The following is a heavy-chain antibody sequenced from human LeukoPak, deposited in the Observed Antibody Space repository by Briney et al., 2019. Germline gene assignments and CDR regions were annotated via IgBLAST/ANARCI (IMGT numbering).Heavy chain of an antibody. J-gene: IGHJ4*02. D-gene: IGHD3-22*01. CDR1: GGSISSYF. Sequence: SETLSLTCTVSGGSISSYFWSWIRQPPGKGLEYIGYIYYNGGTDYNPSLRSRVTISVDTSKNQFSLKLSSVTAADTAVYYCARLGSPEYYYDSSGYYPFDYWGQGTLVTVSS. V-gene: IGHV4-59*08. CDR3: ARLGSPEYYYDSSGYYPFDY. CDR2: IYYNGGT.